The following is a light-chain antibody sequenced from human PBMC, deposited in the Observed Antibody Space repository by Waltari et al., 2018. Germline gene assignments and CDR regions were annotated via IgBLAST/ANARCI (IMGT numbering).Light chain of an antibody. CDR2: DAS. Sequence: DIQMTQSPSTLSASVGDRVTVTCRASQNINKWLAWYQQKPGKAPNLLNYDASTLQSGVPSRFSGSGFGTEFTLAISSLQPEDFATYFCQHYNTYPPTFGQGTRVELK. V-gene: IGKV1-5*01. CDR3: QHYNTYPPT. CDR1: QNINKW. J-gene: IGKJ1*01.